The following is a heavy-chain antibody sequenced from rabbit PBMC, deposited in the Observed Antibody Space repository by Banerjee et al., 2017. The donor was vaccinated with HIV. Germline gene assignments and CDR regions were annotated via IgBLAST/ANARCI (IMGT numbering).Heavy chain of an antibody. CDR2: IYTDSGIT. CDR1: GFSFSSNA. J-gene: IGHJ4*01. D-gene: IGHD6-1*01. V-gene: IGHV1S45*01. Sequence: QEQLEESGGDLVKPEGSLTVTCTASGFSFSSNAMCWVRQAPGKGLEWIACIYTDSGITYYASWARGRFTISKTLSTTVTLQMTNLTAADTATYFCAVDANDNYEDYFSLWGPGTLVTVS. CDR3: AVDANDNYEDYFSL.